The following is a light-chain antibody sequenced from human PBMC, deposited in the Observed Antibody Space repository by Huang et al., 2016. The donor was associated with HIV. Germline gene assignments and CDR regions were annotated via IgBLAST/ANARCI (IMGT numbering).Light chain of an antibody. J-gene: IGKJ2*01. CDR3: QQYNNWPPMYT. CDR1: QSVTSR. Sequence: EIVMTQSPATLSVSPGERATLSCGASQSVTSRLAWYQQKPGQAPRLLIYGASTRATGIPARFSASGSGTEFTLTISSLQSEDFAVYYCQQYNNWPPMYTFGQGTKLEIK. CDR2: GAS. V-gene: IGKV3-15*01.